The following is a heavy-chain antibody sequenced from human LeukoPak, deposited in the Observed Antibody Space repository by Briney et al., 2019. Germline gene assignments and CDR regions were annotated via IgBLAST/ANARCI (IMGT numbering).Heavy chain of an antibody. Sequence: SETLSLTCAVYGGSFSGYYWSWIRQTPGKGLEWIGEIYHSGSTNYNSSLKSRVTISVDTSKNQFSLKLSSVSAADTAVYDCRSNRIISNIMTGSHDHWGQGALVTVSS. V-gene: IGHV4-34*01. CDR3: RSNRIISNIMTGSHDH. J-gene: IGHJ4*02. CDR1: GGSFSGYY. CDR2: IYHSGST. D-gene: IGHD3-9*01.